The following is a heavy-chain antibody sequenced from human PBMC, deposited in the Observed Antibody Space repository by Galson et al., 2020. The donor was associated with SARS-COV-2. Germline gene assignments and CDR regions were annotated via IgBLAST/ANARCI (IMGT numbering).Heavy chain of an antibody. CDR3: ARVTLGVCSGGSCPEFDWFDP. Sequence: ETSATLSLTCTVSGGSISSSSYYWGWIRQPPGKGLEWIGSIYYSGSTYYNPSLKSRVTISVDTAKNQFSLKLGSVTAADTAVYYCARVTLGVCSGGSCPEFDWFDPWGQGTLVTVSS. J-gene: IGHJ5*02. D-gene: IGHD2-15*01. CDR2: IYYSGST. CDR1: GGSISSSSYY. V-gene: IGHV4-39*01.